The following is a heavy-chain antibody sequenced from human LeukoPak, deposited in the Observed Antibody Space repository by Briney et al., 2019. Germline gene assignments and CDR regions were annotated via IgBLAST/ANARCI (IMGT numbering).Heavy chain of an antibody. Sequence: PGRSLRLSCAASGFTFSSYAMHWVRQAPGKGLEWVAVISYDGNNKYNADSLKGRFTISRDNSKNTLYLQVNSLRAEDTAVYYCARGDRPRGGAFDIWGQGTVVTVSS. D-gene: IGHD2-15*01. J-gene: IGHJ3*02. V-gene: IGHV3-30*04. CDR2: ISYDGNNK. CDR1: GFTFSSYA. CDR3: ARGDRPRGGAFDI.